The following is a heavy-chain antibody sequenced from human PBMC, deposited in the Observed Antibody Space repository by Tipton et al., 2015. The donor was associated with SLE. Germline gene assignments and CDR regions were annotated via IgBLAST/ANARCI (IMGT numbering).Heavy chain of an antibody. D-gene: IGHD4-17*01. Sequence: TLSLTCAVYGGSFSAYYWSWIRQPPGKGLEWIGEINHSGSTNSNPSLKSRVTISVDTSKNQFSLKLSSVTAADTAVYYCARAHDYGHAFDIWGQGTMVTVSS. J-gene: IGHJ3*02. V-gene: IGHV4-34*01. CDR1: GGSFSAYY. CDR2: INHSGST. CDR3: ARAHDYGHAFDI.